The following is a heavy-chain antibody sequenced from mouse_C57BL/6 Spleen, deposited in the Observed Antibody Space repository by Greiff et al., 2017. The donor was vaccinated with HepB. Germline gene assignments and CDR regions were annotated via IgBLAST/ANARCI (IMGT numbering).Heavy chain of an antibody. Sequence: DVQLQESGPGLVKPSQSLSLTCSVTGYSITSGYYWNWIRQFPGNKLEWMGYISYDGSNNYNPSLKNRISITRDTSKNQFFLKLNSVTTEDKATDYCARDGHYYGSSYWYFDVWGTGTTVTVSS. D-gene: IGHD1-1*01. J-gene: IGHJ1*03. V-gene: IGHV3-6*01. CDR3: ARDGHYYGSSYWYFDV. CDR2: ISYDGSN. CDR1: GYSITSGYY.